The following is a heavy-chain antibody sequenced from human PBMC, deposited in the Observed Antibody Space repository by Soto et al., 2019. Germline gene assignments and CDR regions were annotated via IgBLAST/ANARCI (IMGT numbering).Heavy chain of an antibody. D-gene: IGHD1-26*01. J-gene: IGHJ3*02. Sequence: QVQLQESGPGLVKPSGTLSLSCAVSGVSITSYWWSWVRQPPGKGLAWIGEVYHSGRTNYNASLEIRATVSLDNSQHQFSLELTSVTAADTAIYYCARAASGTYFAFDIWGQGTMVTVSS. CDR3: ARAASGTYFAFDI. V-gene: IGHV4-4*02. CDR1: GVSITSYW. CDR2: VYHSGRT.